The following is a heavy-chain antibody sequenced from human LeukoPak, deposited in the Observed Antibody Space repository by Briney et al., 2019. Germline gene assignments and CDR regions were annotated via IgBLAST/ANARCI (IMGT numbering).Heavy chain of an antibody. V-gene: IGHV4-39*01. Sequence: SSETLSLTCTVSGGSISSSSYYWGWIRQPPGKGLEWIGSIYYSGSTYYNPSLKSRVTISVDTSKNQFSLKLSSVTAADTAVYYCARVRFLEWLPDYWGQGTLVTVSS. CDR1: GGSISSSSYY. D-gene: IGHD3-3*01. CDR2: IYYSGST. CDR3: ARVRFLEWLPDY. J-gene: IGHJ4*02.